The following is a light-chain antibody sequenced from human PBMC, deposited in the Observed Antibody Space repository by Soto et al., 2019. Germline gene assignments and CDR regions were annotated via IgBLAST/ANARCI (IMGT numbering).Light chain of an antibody. J-gene: IGLJ1*01. CDR2: EVS. CDR3: CSYAGSSTSL. V-gene: IGLV2-23*02. Sequence: QSALTQPASVSGSPGQSITISCTGTSSDVGSYNLVSWCQQHPGKAPKLMIYEVSKRPSGVSNRFSGSKSGNTASLTISGLQAEDEADYYCCSYAGSSTSLFGTGTKLTVL. CDR1: SSDVGSYNL.